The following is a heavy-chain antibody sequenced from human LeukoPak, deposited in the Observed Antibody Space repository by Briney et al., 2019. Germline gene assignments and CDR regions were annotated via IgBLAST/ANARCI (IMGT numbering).Heavy chain of an antibody. CDR3: ASIYCSGGSCWYYLDY. J-gene: IGHJ4*02. Sequence: PSETLSLTCTVSGGSISSSSYYWGWIRQPPGKGLEWIGSIYYSGSTYYNPSLKSRVTISVDTSKNQFSLKLSSVTAADTAVYYCASIYCSGGSCWYYLDYWGQGTLVTVSS. CDR2: IYYSGST. V-gene: IGHV4-39*01. D-gene: IGHD2-15*01. CDR1: GGSISSSSYY.